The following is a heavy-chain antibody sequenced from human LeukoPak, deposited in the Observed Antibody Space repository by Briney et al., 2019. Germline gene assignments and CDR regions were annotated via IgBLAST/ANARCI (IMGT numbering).Heavy chain of an antibody. J-gene: IGHJ4*02. CDR3: ATSGDYVFYYFDY. D-gene: IGHD4-17*01. CDR1: GYSFTSYW. Sequence: AGESLKISCRGSGYSFTSYWIGWVRQMPGKGLEWMGIIYPGDSDTRYSPSFQGQVTISADKSISTAYLQWSSLKASDTAMYYCATSGDYVFYYFDYWGQGTLVTVS. CDR2: IYPGDSDT. V-gene: IGHV5-51*01.